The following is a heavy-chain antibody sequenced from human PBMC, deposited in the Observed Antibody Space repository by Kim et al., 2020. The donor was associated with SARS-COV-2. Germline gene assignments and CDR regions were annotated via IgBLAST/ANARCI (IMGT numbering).Heavy chain of an antibody. CDR3: ARCIAVAG. J-gene: IGHJ3*01. V-gene: IGHV3-33*01. D-gene: IGHD6-13*01. CDR1: GFTFSSYG. CDR2: IWYDGSNT. Sequence: GGSLRLSCAASGFTFSSYGMHWVRQAPGKGLEWVAAIWYDGSNTYYADSVKGRFTISRDNSKNTLYLQMNSLRAEDTAVYYCARCIAVAGRGQG.